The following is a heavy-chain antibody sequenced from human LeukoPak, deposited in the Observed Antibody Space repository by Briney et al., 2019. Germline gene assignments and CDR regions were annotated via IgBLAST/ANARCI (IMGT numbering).Heavy chain of an antibody. CDR3: ARVRDGYPGYFDF. CDR1: GGSTSSGDYY. CDR2: IYYSGST. D-gene: IGHD5-24*01. J-gene: IGHJ4*02. V-gene: IGHV4-30-4*08. Sequence: PSETLSLTCTVSGGSTSSGDYYWSWVRRPPGKGLEWIGYIYYSGSTYYDPSLKSRVTISLDTSKNQFSLKLRSVTAADTAVFYCARVRDGYPGYFDFWGQGTLVTVSS.